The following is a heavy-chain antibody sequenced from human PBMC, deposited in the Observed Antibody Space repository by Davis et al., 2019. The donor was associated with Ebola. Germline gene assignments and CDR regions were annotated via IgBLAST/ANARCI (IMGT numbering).Heavy chain of an antibody. Sequence: GESLKISCAASGFTFSSYAMHWVRQAPGKGLEWVAVISYDGSNKYYADSVKGRFTISRDNSKNTLYLQMNSLRAEDTAVYYCAREPHPYSSGWYVVYWGQGTLVTVSS. CDR3: AREPHPYSSGWYVVY. CDR2: ISYDGSNK. CDR1: GFTFSSYA. V-gene: IGHV3-30-3*01. J-gene: IGHJ4*02. D-gene: IGHD6-19*01.